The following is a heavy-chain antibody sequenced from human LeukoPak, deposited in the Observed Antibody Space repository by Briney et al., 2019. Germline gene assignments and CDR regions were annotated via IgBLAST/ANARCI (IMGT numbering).Heavy chain of an antibody. CDR1: GGSISSYY. CDR3: ARSPPGDYGSGEDGMDV. J-gene: IGHJ6*02. Sequence: SGTLSLTCTVSGGSISSYYWSWIRQPPGKGLEWIGYIYYSGTTNYNPSLKSRVTISVDTSKNQFSLKLSSVTAADTAVYFCARSPPGDYGSGEDGMDVWGQGTTVTVSS. D-gene: IGHD3-10*01. V-gene: IGHV4-59*01. CDR2: IYYSGTT.